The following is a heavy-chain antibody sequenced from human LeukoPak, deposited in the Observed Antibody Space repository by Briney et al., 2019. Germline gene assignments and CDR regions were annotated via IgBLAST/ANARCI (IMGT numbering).Heavy chain of an antibody. CDR1: GGSFSGYY. D-gene: IGHD6-13*01. J-gene: IGHJ4*02. V-gene: IGHV4-34*01. CDR2: INHSGST. CDR3: ARVSDQAGTDY. Sequence: SETLSLTCAVYGGSFSGYYWSWIRQPPGKGLEWIGEINHSGSTNYNPSLKSRVTISVDTSKNQFSLKLSSVTAADTAEYYCARVSDQAGTDYWGQGTLVTVSS.